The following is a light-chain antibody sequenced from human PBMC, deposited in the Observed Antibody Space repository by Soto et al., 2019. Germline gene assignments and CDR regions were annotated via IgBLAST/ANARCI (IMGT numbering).Light chain of an antibody. Sequence: QSVLTQPPSASGTPGQSVTISCSGSSSNIGRNAVNWYQQLPGTAPKLLIYSSYQRPSGVPDRFSGSKSGTSGSLAIRGLQSEDEDTYHCAVWDDSLNAVVFGGGTKLTVL. CDR3: AVWDDSLNAVV. CDR2: SSY. CDR1: SSNIGRNA. J-gene: IGLJ2*01. V-gene: IGLV1-44*01.